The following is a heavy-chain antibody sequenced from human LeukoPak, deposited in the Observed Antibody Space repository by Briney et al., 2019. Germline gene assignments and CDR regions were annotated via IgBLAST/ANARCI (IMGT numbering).Heavy chain of an antibody. CDR1: GYTFTGYY. CDR2: INPNSGGT. CDR3: ARDNGHKGVDY. Sequence: ASVKVSCKASGYTFTGYYMHWLRQAPGQGLEWMGWINPNSGGTSYAQKFQGRVTMTTDTSTSTLYMEVRSLRSDDTAVYYCARDNGHKGVDYWGQGTLVIVSS. J-gene: IGHJ4*02. V-gene: IGHV1-2*02. D-gene: IGHD2-21*01.